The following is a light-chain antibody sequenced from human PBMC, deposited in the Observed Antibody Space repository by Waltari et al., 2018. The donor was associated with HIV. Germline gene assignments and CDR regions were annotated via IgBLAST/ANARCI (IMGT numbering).Light chain of an antibody. J-gene: IGLJ2*01. V-gene: IGLV3-19*01. Sequence: SSELTQDPAVSVALGQTVRITCQGDILRSYYASWYQQKPVQAPVLVIYGRNNRPSGIPDRFSGSSSGNTASLTITGAQAEDEADYYCNSRDRSGNHLVFGGGTKVTVL. CDR3: NSRDRSGNHLV. CDR1: ILRSYY. CDR2: GRN.